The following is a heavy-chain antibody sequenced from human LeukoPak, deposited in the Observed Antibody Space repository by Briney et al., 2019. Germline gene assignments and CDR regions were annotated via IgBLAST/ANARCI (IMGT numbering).Heavy chain of an antibody. CDR1: GYTFTSYD. Sequence: ASVKVSCKASGYTFTSYDINWVRQATGQGLEWMGWMNPNSGNTGYAQKFQGRVTMTRNTPISTAYMELSSLRSEDTAVYYCARGRYCSGGSCYSYYYYGMDVWGQGTTVTVSS. D-gene: IGHD2-15*01. CDR3: ARGRYCSGGSCYSYYYYGMDV. J-gene: IGHJ6*02. V-gene: IGHV1-8*01. CDR2: MNPNSGNT.